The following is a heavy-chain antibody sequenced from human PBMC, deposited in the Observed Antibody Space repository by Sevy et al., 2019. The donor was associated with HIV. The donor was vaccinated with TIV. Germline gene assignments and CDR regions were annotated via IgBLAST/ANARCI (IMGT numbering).Heavy chain of an antibody. J-gene: IGHJ4*02. Sequence: GGSLRLSCAASGFIFNSYAMTWVRQAPGKGLEWVSGISGSGGSTYYADSVKGRFTISRDNSRNTLYLEMNSLRAEDTAVYYCASSYGIDYWGQGTLVTVSS. CDR2: ISGSGGST. CDR1: GFIFNSYA. CDR3: ASSYGIDY. V-gene: IGHV3-23*01. D-gene: IGHD5-18*01.